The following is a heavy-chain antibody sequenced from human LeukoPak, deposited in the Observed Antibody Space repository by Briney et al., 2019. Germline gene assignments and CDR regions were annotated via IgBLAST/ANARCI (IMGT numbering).Heavy chain of an antibody. Sequence: GGSLRLSCAASGFTFSSYAMHWVRKAPGKGLEWVAVISYDGSNKYYADSVKGRFTISRDNSKNTLYLQMNSLRAEDTAVYYCAGCSGGSCYSRGKYGVDVWGQGTTVIVSS. V-gene: IGHV3-30*04. J-gene: IGHJ6*02. CDR1: GFTFSSYA. CDR3: AGCSGGSCYSRGKYGVDV. CDR2: ISYDGSNK. D-gene: IGHD2-15*01.